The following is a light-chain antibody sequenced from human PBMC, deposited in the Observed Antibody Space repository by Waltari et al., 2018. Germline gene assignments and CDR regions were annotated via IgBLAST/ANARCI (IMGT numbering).Light chain of an antibody. CDR2: EVS. V-gene: IGKV2-29*03. CDR3: MQGIHLPVT. Sequence: DIVMTQTPLSLSVTPGQPASISCKSSQSLLHSDGKTYLYWYLQKPGQSPQLLIYEVSRRCSGVPDRFSGSGSGTDFTLKISRVEAEDVGVYYCMQGIHLPVTFGQGTRLEIK. J-gene: IGKJ5*01. CDR1: QSLLHSDGKTY.